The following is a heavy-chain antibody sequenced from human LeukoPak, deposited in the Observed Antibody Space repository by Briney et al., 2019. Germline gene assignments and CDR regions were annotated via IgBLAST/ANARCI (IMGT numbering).Heavy chain of an antibody. D-gene: IGHD6-19*01. V-gene: IGHV4-34*01. Sequence: SETLSLTCAVYGGSFSGYCWSWIRQPPGKGLEWIGEINHSGSTNYNPSLKSRVTISVDTSKNQFSLKLSSVTAADTAVYYCARGVRSGLDYWGQETLVTVSS. J-gene: IGHJ4*02. CDR2: INHSGST. CDR1: GGSFSGYC. CDR3: ARGVRSGLDY.